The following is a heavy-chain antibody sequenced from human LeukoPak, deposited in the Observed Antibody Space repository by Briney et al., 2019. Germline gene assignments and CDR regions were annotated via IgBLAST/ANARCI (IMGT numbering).Heavy chain of an antibody. CDR3: ARGGYYDFSTGYYQTQYYRGMDV. Sequence: PGGSLRLSCEASGFTFSSYAIHGVRQAPVKGLEGVAVISYDGNNQFYADAVKGRFTISRENSKNTLYLEMTSLRPEDTAVYFCARGGYYDFSTGYYQTQYYRGMDVWGPGTTVTVSS. CDR2: ISYDGNNQ. J-gene: IGHJ6*02. D-gene: IGHD3-3*01. V-gene: IGHV3-30*04. CDR1: GFTFSSYA.